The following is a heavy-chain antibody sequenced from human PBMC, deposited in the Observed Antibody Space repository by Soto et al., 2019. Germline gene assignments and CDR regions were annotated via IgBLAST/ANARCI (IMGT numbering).Heavy chain of an antibody. D-gene: IGHD3-22*01. CDR2: IIPIFGTA. V-gene: IGHV1-69*13. J-gene: IGHJ6*02. CDR3: ARVITMSNSEGMDV. CDR1: GGTFSSYA. Sequence: ASVKVSCKASGGTFSSYAISWVRQAPGQGLEWMGGIIPIFGTANYAQKFQGRVTITADESTRTAYMELSSLRSEDTAVYYCARVITMSNSEGMDVRGQGTTVAVSS.